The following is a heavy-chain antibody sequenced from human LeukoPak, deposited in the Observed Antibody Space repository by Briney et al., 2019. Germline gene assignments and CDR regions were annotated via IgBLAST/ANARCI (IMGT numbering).Heavy chain of an antibody. CDR1: GGSISSSPYY. V-gene: IGHV4-39*01. CDR3: ARIILQGYDSIWFDP. CDR2: IYYSGST. Sequence: PSETLSPTCTVSGGSISSSPYYWGWIRQPPGKGLEWIGSIYYSGSTYYNPSLKSRVTISVDMSKNQFSLKLSSVTAADTAVYYCARIILQGYDSIWFDPWGQGTLVTVSS. J-gene: IGHJ5*02. D-gene: IGHD3-22*01.